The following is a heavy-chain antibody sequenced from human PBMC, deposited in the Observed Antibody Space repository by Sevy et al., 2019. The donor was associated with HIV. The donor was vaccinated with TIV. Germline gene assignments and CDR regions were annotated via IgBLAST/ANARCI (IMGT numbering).Heavy chain of an antibody. CDR2: ISYDGSNN. CDR3: ARDPGYGGTNDAFDI. V-gene: IGHV3-30-3*01. D-gene: IGHD2-15*01. Sequence: GGSLRLSCAASGFTFSSYAMHWVRQAPGKGLEWVAVISYDGSNNYYADSVKGRFTISRDNSKNTLYLQMNSLRAEDTAVYYCARDPGYGGTNDAFDIWGQGTMVTVSS. J-gene: IGHJ3*02. CDR1: GFTFSSYA.